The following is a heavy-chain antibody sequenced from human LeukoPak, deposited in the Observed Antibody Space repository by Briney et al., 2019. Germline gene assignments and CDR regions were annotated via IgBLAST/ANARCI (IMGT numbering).Heavy chain of an antibody. V-gene: IGHV3-11*03. J-gene: IGHJ5*02. D-gene: IGHD5-12*01. CDR2: ISSSGTYT. CDR1: GFTFSDYY. CDR3: ARWNLRSLGQPNWFDP. Sequence: GGSLRLSCAASGFTFSDYYMTWIRQAPGRGLEWVSYISSSGTYTNDADSVRGRFTVSRDNAKNSLYLQMDSLRPEDTAVYYCARWNLRSLGQPNWFDPWGRGTLVAVSS.